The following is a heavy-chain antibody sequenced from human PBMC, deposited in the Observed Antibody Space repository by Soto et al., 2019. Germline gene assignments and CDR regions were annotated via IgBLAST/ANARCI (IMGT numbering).Heavy chain of an antibody. CDR3: ATYRA. J-gene: IGHJ4*02. Sequence: QLQLQESGPGLVKPSETLSLTCTVSGGSISRTTYSWGWIRQPPGKGLEWIGSIYYSGRTYYNPSLRSRVTVSVDTSRNQFSLKLTSVTAADTAVYYCATYRAGGQGTLVTVSS. D-gene: IGHD3-16*02. CDR2: IYYSGRT. V-gene: IGHV4-39*01. CDR1: GGSISRTTYS.